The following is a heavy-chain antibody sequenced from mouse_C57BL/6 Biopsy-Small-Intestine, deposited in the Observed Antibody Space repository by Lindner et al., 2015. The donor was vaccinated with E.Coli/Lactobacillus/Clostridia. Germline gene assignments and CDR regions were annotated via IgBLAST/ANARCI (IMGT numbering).Heavy chain of an antibody. V-gene: IGHV1-62-2*01. CDR3: ARHEERLYGQFAY. CDR1: GYTFTEYI. Sequence: VQLQESGAELVKPGASVKLSCKASGYTFTEYIIHWVKQRSGQGLEWIGWFYPGSGTIKYNEKFKNKATLTADKSSSTVYVELSRLTFEDSAVYFCARHEERLYGQFAYWGQGTLVTVSA. CDR2: FYPGSGTI. J-gene: IGHJ3*01. D-gene: IGHD1-1*02.